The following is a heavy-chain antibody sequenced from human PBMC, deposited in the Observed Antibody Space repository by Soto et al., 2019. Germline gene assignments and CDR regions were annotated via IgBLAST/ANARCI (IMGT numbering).Heavy chain of an antibody. J-gene: IGHJ4*02. D-gene: IGHD3-10*01. CDR1: GFAFSSYG. Sequence: EVQLVESGGGLVQPGGSLRLSCATSGFAFSSYGMNWVRQVPGKGLEWVANIKQDGSEIHYVDSVRGRFTISRDNANNSLYLQMNSLRAEDTAGYYCVRSSGWTGDYWGQGILVTVSS. V-gene: IGHV3-7*04. CDR3: VRSSGWTGDY. CDR2: IKQDGSEI.